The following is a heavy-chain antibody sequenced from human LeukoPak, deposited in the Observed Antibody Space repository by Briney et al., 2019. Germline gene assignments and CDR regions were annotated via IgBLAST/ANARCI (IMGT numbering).Heavy chain of an antibody. CDR1: DYTFVNDG. Sequence: ASVKVSCKASDYTFVNDGIRWGQHPPRGGLEWMGWITVYNGNIDYEQSFQSRVNMTTDTSTNIAYMELRSLTAHDTAVYFRARTIGGRYGSGWFDYWGQGTLITVSS. CDR3: ARTIGGRYGSGWFDY. D-gene: IGHD6-19*01. J-gene: IGHJ4*02. V-gene: IGHV1-18*01. CDR2: ITVYNGNI.